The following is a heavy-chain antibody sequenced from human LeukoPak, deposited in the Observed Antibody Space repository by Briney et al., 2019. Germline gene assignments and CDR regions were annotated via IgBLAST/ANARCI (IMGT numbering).Heavy chain of an antibody. J-gene: IGHJ5*02. V-gene: IGHV3-11*04. Sequence: PGGSLRLSCAASGFTFSDYYMTWIRQAPGKGLDWVSYISESGGTIHYADSVEGRFIISRDNAKNSLYLQMNGLRAEDTAVYYCARGYGSGRYSNWFDPWGQGTLVTVSS. CDR2: ISESGGTI. CDR1: GFTFSDYY. D-gene: IGHD3-10*01. CDR3: ARGYGSGRYSNWFDP.